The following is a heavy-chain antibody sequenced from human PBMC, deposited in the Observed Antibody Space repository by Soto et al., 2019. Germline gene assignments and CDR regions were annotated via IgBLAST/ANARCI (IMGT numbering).Heavy chain of an antibody. CDR1: GFTFSSYA. Sequence: GGSLRLSCAASGFTFSSYAMHWVRQAPGKGLEWVAVISYDGSNKYYADSVKGRFTISRDNSKNTLYLQMNSLRAEDTAVYYCARDLGSGWYFIFDYWGQGTLVTVSS. CDR2: ISYDGSNK. D-gene: IGHD6-19*01. J-gene: IGHJ4*02. V-gene: IGHV3-30-3*01. CDR3: ARDLGSGWYFIFDY.